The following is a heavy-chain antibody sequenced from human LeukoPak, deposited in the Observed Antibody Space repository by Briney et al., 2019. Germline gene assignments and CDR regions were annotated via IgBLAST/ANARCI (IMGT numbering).Heavy chain of an antibody. J-gene: IGHJ4*02. Sequence: GGSLRLSCAASGFTFSSYGMSWVRQAPGKGLERVSAIGGSGGSTHYADSVKGRFTISRDNSKNTLYLQMNSLRAEDTAVYYCAKDLGYYTNGVCYNHFDYWGEGTLVTASS. V-gene: IGHV3-23*01. CDR1: GFTFSSYG. D-gene: IGHD2-8*01. CDR2: IGGSGGST. CDR3: AKDLGYYTNGVCYNHFDY.